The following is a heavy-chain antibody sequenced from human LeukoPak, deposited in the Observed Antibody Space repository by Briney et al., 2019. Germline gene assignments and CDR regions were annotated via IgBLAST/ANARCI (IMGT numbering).Heavy chain of an antibody. D-gene: IGHD6-13*01. CDR2: INTNTGNP. V-gene: IGHV7-4-1*02. Sequence: ASVKVSCKASGYTFTSYAMNWVRQAPGQGLEWMGWINTNTGNPTYAQGFTGRFVFSLDTSVSTAYLQISILKAEDTAVYYCARDPQGIAAAGSLGYWGQGTLVTVSS. CDR3: ARDPQGIAAAGSLGY. CDR1: GYTFTSYA. J-gene: IGHJ4*02.